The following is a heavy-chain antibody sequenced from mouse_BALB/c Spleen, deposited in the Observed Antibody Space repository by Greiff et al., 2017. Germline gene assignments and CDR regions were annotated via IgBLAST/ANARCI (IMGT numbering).Heavy chain of an antibody. J-gene: IGHJ3*01. CDR3: ARLRWFAY. CDR2: ISSGGST. V-gene: IGHV5-6-5*01. D-gene: IGHD2-12*01. Sequence: EVMLVESGGGLVKPGGSLKLSCAASGFTFSSYAMSWVRQTPEKRLEWVASISSGGSTYYPDSVKGRFTISRDNARNILYLQMSSLRSEDTAMYYCARLRWFAYWGQGTLVTVSA. CDR1: GFTFSSYA.